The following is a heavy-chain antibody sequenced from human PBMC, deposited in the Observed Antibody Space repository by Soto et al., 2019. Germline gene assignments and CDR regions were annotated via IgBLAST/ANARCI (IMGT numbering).Heavy chain of an antibody. Sequence: QMQLQESGPGLVKPSETLSLTCNVSGGSISSYYWGWIRQPPGKGLAWIGYVYYSGSTNYTPSLRRCLTLSVDTCMRRFSLELRTVTAADTAVYYCARARGHPYRCCRGDQCYLRYFDYWGQGTLVTVSS. J-gene: IGHJ4*02. CDR3: ARARGHPYRCCRGDQCYLRYFDY. D-gene: IGHD2-15*01. CDR2: VYYSGST. CDR1: GGSISSYY. V-gene: IGHV4-59*01.